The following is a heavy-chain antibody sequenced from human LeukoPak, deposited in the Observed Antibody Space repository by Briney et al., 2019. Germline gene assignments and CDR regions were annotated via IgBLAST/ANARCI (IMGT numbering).Heavy chain of an antibody. V-gene: IGHV3-30*04. CDR1: GFTFSSYA. Sequence: GRSLRLSCAASGFTFSSYAMHWVRQAPGKGLEWVAVISYDGGNKYYADSVKGRFTISRDNSKNTLYLQMNSLRAEDTAVYYCARVMITFGGVIGNLDYWGQGTLVTVSS. CDR3: ARVMITFGGVIGNLDY. D-gene: IGHD3-16*02. CDR2: ISYDGGNK. J-gene: IGHJ4*02.